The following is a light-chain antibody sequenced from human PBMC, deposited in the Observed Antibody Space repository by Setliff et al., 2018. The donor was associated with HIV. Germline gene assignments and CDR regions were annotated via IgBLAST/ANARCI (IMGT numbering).Light chain of an antibody. V-gene: IGLV2-14*01. Sequence: AMTQPASVSGSPGQSITISCTGTTSDVGGYNYVSWYQQHPGKAPKLIIYEVKNRPSGVSNRFSGSKSGNTASLTISGLQAEDEADYYCSSYAITNTLPFGTGTKGTV. CDR3: SSYAITNTLP. J-gene: IGLJ1*01. CDR2: EVK. CDR1: TSDVGGYNY.